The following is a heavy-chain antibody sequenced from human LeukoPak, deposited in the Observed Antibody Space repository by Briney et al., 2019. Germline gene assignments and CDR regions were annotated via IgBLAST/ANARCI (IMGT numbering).Heavy chain of an antibody. Sequence: ASVKVSCKVSGYTLTELSMHWVRQAPGKGLEWMGGFDPEDGETIYAQKFQGRVTMTEDTSTDTAYMELSSLRSEHTAVYYCATVILAGYYKSEGFDPWGQGTLVTVSS. V-gene: IGHV1-24*01. CDR2: FDPEDGET. CDR3: ATVILAGYYKSEGFDP. CDR1: GYTLTELS. D-gene: IGHD3-9*01. J-gene: IGHJ5*02.